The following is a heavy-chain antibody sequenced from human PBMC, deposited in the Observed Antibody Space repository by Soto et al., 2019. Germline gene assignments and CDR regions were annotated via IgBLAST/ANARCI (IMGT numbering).Heavy chain of an antibody. CDR3: ARGHYDFWSVIYPDSDYYGMDV. CDR2: INPNSGGT. CDR1: GYTFTGYY. V-gene: IGHV1-2*02. J-gene: IGHJ6*02. D-gene: IGHD3-3*01. Sequence: ASVKVSCKASGYTFTGYYMHWVRQAPGEGLEWMGWINPNSGGTNYAQKFQGRVTMTRDTSISTAYMELSRLSSDDTAVYYCARGHYDFWSVIYPDSDYYGMDVWGQGTTVTVSS.